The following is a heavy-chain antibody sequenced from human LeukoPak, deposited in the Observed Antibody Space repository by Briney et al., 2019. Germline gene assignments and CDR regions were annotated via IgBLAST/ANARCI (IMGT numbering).Heavy chain of an antibody. V-gene: IGHV4-31*03. CDR3: ARGSSSGWYQDDAFDI. Sequence: SETLSLTCTVSGGSISSGGYYWSWIRQHPGKGLEWIGYIYYSGSTYYNPSLKSRVTISVDTSKNQFSLKLGSVTAADTAVYYCARGSSSGWYQDDAFDIWGQGTMVTVSS. CDR2: IYYSGST. D-gene: IGHD6-19*01. J-gene: IGHJ3*02. CDR1: GGSISSGGYY.